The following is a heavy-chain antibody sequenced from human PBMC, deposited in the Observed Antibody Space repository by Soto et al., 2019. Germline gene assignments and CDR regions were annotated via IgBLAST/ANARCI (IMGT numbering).Heavy chain of an antibody. CDR3: TTGSGSGEFEHFWGRRLPSS. CDR1: GFNFTNAW. CDR2: IKSEVDGRTT. V-gene: IGHV3-15*05. D-gene: IGHD3-3*02. J-gene: IGHJ5*02. Sequence: EVQLAESGGGLVKPGGSLRLACEASGFNFTNAWMHWVRQAPGKGLEWVGRIKSEVDGRTTDYSAPVKGRFSILRDDSKCTLYLEMNNLRTDDTGIYFCTTGSGSGEFEHFWGRRLPSSWGQGTQVTVSS.